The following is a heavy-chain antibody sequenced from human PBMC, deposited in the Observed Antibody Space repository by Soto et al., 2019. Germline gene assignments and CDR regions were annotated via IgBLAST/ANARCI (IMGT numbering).Heavy chain of an antibody. J-gene: IGHJ4*02. Sequence: PGGSLRLSCAASGFTFSSYAMSWVRQAPERGLEWVTAISAGGGSTYYADSVKGRLTISRDNSKNTLYLQLNSLTAEDKAVYYCEKISSNSAYSTDSWGQGTLVTVSS. V-gene: IGHV3-23*01. D-gene: IGHD3-22*01. CDR3: EKISSNSAYSTDS. CDR2: ISAGGGST. CDR1: GFTFSSYA.